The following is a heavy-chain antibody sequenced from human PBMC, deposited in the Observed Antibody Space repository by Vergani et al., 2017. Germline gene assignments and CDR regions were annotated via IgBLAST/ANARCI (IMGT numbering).Heavy chain of an antibody. D-gene: IGHD3-3*01. Sequence: EVQLLESGGGLVQPGGSLRLSCAASGFTFNKYAMSWVRQAPGKGLEWVSAISGSGGITYNADSVKGRFTISRDNSKNTLYLQMNSLRAEDTAVYYCARRDFWSDLWYFDLWGRGTLVTVSS. CDR3: ARRDFWSDLWYFDL. V-gene: IGHV3-23*01. CDR2: ISGSGGIT. CDR1: GFTFNKYA. J-gene: IGHJ2*01.